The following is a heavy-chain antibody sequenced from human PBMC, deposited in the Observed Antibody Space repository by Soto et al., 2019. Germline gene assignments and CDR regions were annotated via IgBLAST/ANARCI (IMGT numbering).Heavy chain of an antibody. J-gene: IGHJ6*02. V-gene: IGHV1-69*13. CDR1: GGTFSSYA. CDR3: ARGEPDILTGKPYGMDV. D-gene: IGHD3-9*01. Sequence: GASVKVSCKASGGTFSSYAISWVRQAPGQGLEWMGGIIPIFGTANYAQKFQGRVTITADESTSTAYMELSSLRSEDTAVYYCARGEPDILTGKPYGMDVWGQGTTVTVSS. CDR2: IIPIFGTA.